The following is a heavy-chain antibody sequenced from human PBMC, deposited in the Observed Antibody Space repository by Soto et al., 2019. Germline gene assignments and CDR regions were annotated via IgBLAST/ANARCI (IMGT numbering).Heavy chain of an antibody. D-gene: IGHD2-15*01. J-gene: IGHJ4*02. V-gene: IGHV4-61*08. Sequence: SETLSLTCTVSGGSISSGGYYWSWIRQHPGKGLEWIGYIYYSGSTNYNPSLKSRVTISVDTSKNQFSLKLSSVTAADTAVYYCARASRVVAATYFDYWGQGTLVTVSS. CDR2: IYYSGST. CDR1: GGSISSGGYY. CDR3: ARASRVVAATYFDY.